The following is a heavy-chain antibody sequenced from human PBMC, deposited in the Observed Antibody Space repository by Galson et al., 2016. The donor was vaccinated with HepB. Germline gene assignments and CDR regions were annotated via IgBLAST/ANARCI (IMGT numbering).Heavy chain of an antibody. CDR1: GYSFTAHY. CDR3: TRREGSGSGWSNFEY. CDR2: INPNSGGT. D-gene: IGHD6-19*01. J-gene: IGHJ4*02. V-gene: IGHV1-2*04. Sequence: SVKVSCTASGYSFTAHYIHWVRQAPGEGLEWMGWINPNSGGTKYAQKFQGWVTMTRDTSIRTAYMEVTRLRSNDTAVYYCTRREGSGSGWSNFEYWGQGTLVTVSS.